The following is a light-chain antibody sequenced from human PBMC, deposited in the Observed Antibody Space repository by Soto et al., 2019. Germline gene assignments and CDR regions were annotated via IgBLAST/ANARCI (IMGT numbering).Light chain of an antibody. CDR1: SSNIGAGYG. V-gene: IGLV1-40*01. CDR3: QSYDSSLSGSRV. Sequence: QSVLTQPPSVSGAPRQRGTLSCTGSSSNIGAGYGVHWYQHLPGTAPKLLIYGNSNRHSGVHDRFSGSKAGTSASLAITGLQAEDEADYYCQSYDSSLSGSRVFGTGTKLTVL. J-gene: IGLJ1*01. CDR2: GNS.